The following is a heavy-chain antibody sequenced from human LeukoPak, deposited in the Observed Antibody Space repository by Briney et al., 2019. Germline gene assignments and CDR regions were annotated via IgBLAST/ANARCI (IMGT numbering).Heavy chain of an antibody. CDR2: IKEDGSEK. V-gene: IGHV3-7*01. D-gene: IGHD3-16*02. Sequence: GGSLRLSCAASGFTFSSYSMNWVRQAPGKGLEWVANIKEDGSEKYYVDSVKGRFTISRDNAKNSLYLEMNSLRAEDAALYYCARVYRHIPIDNWGQGTLVTVSS. CDR3: ARVYRHIPIDN. J-gene: IGHJ4*02. CDR1: GFTFSSYS.